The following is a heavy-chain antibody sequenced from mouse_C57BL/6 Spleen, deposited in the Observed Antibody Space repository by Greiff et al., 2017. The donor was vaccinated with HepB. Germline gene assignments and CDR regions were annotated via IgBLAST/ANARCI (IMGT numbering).Heavy chain of an antibody. J-gene: IGHJ4*01. CDR3: ARSASNYDAMDY. V-gene: IGHV7-3*01. Sequence: EVKLVESGGGLVQPGGSLILSCAASGFTFTDYYMSWVRQPPGKALEWLGFIRNKANGYTTEYSASVKGRFTISRENSQSILYLQMNALRAEDSATYYCARSASNYDAMDYWGQGTSVTVSS. CDR1: GFTFTDYY. CDR2: IRNKANGYTT. D-gene: IGHD2-5*01.